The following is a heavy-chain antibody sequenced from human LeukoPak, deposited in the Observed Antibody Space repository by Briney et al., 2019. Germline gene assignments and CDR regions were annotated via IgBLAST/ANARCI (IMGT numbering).Heavy chain of an antibody. J-gene: IGHJ6*02. V-gene: IGHV3-30*18. Sequence: PGGSLRLSCMASGFTFSTYAMHWVRQAPGRGLEWVALMSYDGSSKDYGDSVKGRFTISRDNSKNTLYLQMNNLRPEDTAVYFCAKDPWIQVWSGSYGMDAWGQGTTVAVSS. CDR3: AKDPWIQVWSGSYGMDA. D-gene: IGHD5-18*01. CDR1: GFTFSTYA. CDR2: MSYDGSSK.